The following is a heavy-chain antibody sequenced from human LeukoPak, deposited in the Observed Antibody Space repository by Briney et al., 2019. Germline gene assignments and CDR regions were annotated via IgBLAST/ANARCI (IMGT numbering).Heavy chain of an antibody. CDR3: ARARYETRIWPKSRYDYYHYMDV. Sequence: GASVKVSCTASGYTFTSYTIHWVRQAPGQRLEWMGWINAGNGNTKYSQEFQDRVTITRDTSASTAYMELSGLRSEDMAVYYCARARYETRIWPKSRYDYYHYMDVWGKGTTVTVSS. D-gene: IGHD3-3*01. CDR1: GYTFTSYT. CDR2: INAGNGNT. J-gene: IGHJ6*03. V-gene: IGHV1-3*03.